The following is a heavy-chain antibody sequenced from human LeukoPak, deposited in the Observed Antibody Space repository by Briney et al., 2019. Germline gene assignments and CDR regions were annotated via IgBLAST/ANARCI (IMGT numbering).Heavy chain of an antibody. V-gene: IGHV1-2*02. J-gene: IGHJ5*02. CDR1: GYTFTGYY. CDR3: ARRQGRSWFDP. CDR2: INPNSGGT. Sequence: ASVKVSCKASGYTFTGYYMHGVRQAPGQGREGMGWINPNSGGTNYAQKFQGRVTMTRDTSISTAYMELSRLRADDTAVYYWARRQGRSWFDPWVQGTLVTVSS.